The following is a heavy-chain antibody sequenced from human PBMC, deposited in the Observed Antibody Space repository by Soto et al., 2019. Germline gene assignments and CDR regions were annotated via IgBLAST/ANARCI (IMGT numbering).Heavy chain of an antibody. Sequence: SEALSVTCAAYGGSFSGDYWSWIRQPPGKGLEWIGEINHSGSTNYNPSLKSRVTISVDTSKNQFSLKLSSVTAADTAVYYCASQQLVHYYYGMDVWGQGTTVTVS. V-gene: IGHV4-34*01. J-gene: IGHJ6*02. CDR2: INHSGST. CDR3: ASQQLVHYYYGMDV. D-gene: IGHD6-13*01. CDR1: GGSFSGDY.